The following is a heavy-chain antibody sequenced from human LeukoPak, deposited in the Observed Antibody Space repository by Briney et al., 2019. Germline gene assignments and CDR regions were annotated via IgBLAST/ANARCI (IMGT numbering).Heavy chain of an antibody. D-gene: IGHD2-15*01. Sequence: GASVKVSCKASGYTLTSYGISWVRQAPGQGLEWMGWISAYNGNTNYAQKLQGRVTMTTDTSTSTAYMELRSLRSDDTAVYYCARDRTPTRYCSGGSCYGWFDPWGQGTLVTVSS. CDR1: GYTLTSYG. CDR2: ISAYNGNT. CDR3: ARDRTPTRYCSGGSCYGWFDP. V-gene: IGHV1-18*01. J-gene: IGHJ5*02.